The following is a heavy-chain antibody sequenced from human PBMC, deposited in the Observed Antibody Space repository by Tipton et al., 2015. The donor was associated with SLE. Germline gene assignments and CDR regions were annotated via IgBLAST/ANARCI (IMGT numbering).Heavy chain of an antibody. CDR3: ARYSLTNWHLDL. J-gene: IGHJ2*01. D-gene: IGHD2-15*01. CDR1: GGSMSTYY. Sequence: TLSLTCTVSGGSMSTYYWSWIRLPPGKGLEWIGYIYYSGGTSYNPSLNSRVTISVDTSRNQFSLKLTSVTAVDSAVYYCARYSLTNWHLDLWGRGTLVTVSS. V-gene: IGHV4-59*01. CDR2: IYYSGGT.